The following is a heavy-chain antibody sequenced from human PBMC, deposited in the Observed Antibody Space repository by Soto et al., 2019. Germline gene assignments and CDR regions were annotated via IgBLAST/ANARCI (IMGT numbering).Heavy chain of an antibody. D-gene: IGHD2-21*02. CDR2: VSPENSNA. J-gene: IGHJ4*02. CDR3: EVTTGY. Sequence: QVQVVQSRAEVKKPGASVKVSCKTSGYTFTDYDINWVRQAPGQGLEYMGWVSPENSNAGYAQQFRGRVSMTTTTIISTAYLELTDLRYEDTAVYYCEVTTGYWGQGTMVTVSS. CDR1: GYTFTDYD. V-gene: IGHV1-8*01.